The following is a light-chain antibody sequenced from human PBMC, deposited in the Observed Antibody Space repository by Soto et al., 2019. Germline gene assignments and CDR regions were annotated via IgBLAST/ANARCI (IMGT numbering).Light chain of an antibody. CDR2: DAS. Sequence: IVLTQSPATLSLSKGERATLSCRASQSVTSYLAWYQQRPGQAPRLLIYDASRRATGIPARFSGSGSGADFTLTISTLEPEDFAAYYCQQRSSWPITFGQGTRLEIK. J-gene: IGKJ5*01. V-gene: IGKV3-11*01. CDR3: QQRSSWPIT. CDR1: QSVTSY.